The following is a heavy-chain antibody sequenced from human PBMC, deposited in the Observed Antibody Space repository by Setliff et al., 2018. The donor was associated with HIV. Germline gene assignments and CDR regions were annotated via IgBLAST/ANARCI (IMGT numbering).Heavy chain of an antibody. J-gene: IGHJ6*02. Sequence: SETLSLTCAVYGGSFSGYYWSWIRQSPGKGLEWIGEVSYSGNTNYNPSLKSRLNISVDKSKNQFSLKVSSVTAADTAVYYCARGSTCIGGGCLTYYYYYYGLDVWGQGTTVTVSS. CDR2: VSYSGNT. CDR1: GGSFSGYY. D-gene: IGHD2-8*02. CDR3: ARGSTCIGGGCLTYYYYYYGLDV. V-gene: IGHV4-34*01.